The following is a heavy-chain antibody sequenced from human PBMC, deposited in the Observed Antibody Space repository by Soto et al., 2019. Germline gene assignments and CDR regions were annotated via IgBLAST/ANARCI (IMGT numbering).Heavy chain of an antibody. CDR3: ARDLGYCSSTSCYLRGAFDI. CDR2: IWYDGSNK. CDR1: GFTFSSYG. Sequence: QVQLVESGGGVVQPGRSLRLSCAASGFTFSSYGMHWVRQAPGKGLEWVAVIWYDGSNKYYADSVKGRFTISRDNSNNTLYRQMTSLIAEDTAVYYCARDLGYCSSTSCYLRGAFDIWGQGTMVTVSS. J-gene: IGHJ3*02. V-gene: IGHV3-33*01. D-gene: IGHD2-2*01.